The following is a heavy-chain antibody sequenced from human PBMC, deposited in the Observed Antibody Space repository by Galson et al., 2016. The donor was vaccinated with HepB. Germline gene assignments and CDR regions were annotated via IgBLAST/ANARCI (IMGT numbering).Heavy chain of an antibody. J-gene: IGHJ4*02. V-gene: IGHV3-15*01. CDR3: TTGPNCVGDCYSARYDH. CDR2: IKSMTDGGTT. CDR1: GFTFSNAW. Sequence: SLRLSCAASGFTFSNAWMSWVRQAPGKGLEWVGRIKSMTDGGTTDYAAPVKGRFTISRDESKNTLYLQMNSLKIEDTAVYYCTTGPNCVGDCYSARYDHWGQGTLVTVSS. D-gene: IGHD2-21*02.